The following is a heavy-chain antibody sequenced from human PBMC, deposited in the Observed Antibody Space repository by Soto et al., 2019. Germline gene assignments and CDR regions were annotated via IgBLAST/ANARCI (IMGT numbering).Heavy chain of an antibody. CDR1: GGACSCRC. CDR3: ARSSSLVSNWFDP. J-gene: IGHJ5*02. CDR2: IFYSGST. D-gene: IGHD6-13*01. Sequence: HSGTLDLTSAGFGGACSCRCWTCLWQPPGKGLEWIGYIFYSGSTNYNPSLKSRVTISVDTSKNQFTLRLSSVTAADTAVYYCARSSSLVSNWFDPWGQGTLVTVSS. V-gene: IGHV4-59*11.